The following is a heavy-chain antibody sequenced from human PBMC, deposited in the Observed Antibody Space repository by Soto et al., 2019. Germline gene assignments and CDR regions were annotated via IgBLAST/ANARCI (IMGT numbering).Heavy chain of an antibody. V-gene: IGHV3-11*01. CDR2: IGTGGSAI. J-gene: IGHJ6*02. CDR1: GFTFSDYY. CDR3: ARAYCNGGSCYSWVPYGMDV. D-gene: IGHD2-15*01. Sequence: QVQLVESGGGLVKPGGSLRLSCAASGFTFSDYYMSWIRQAPGKGLEWVSYIGTGGSAIYYADSVKGRFTISRDNAKNSLYLQMNSLRAEDTAVYYCARAYCNGGSCYSWVPYGMDVWGQGTTVTVSS.